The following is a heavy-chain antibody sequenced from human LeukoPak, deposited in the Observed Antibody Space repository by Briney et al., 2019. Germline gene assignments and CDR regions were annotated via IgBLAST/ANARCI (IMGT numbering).Heavy chain of an antibody. J-gene: IGHJ4*02. CDR3: ARHNLGDYDPYYFDY. Sequence: GESLKISCKGSGYSFTSYWIGRVRQMPGKGLEWMGIIYPGDSDTRYSPSFQGKVTIAADKSISTAYLQWSSLKASDTAMYYCARHNLGDYDPYYFDYWGQGTLVTVSS. D-gene: IGHD4-17*01. CDR1: GYSFTSYW. V-gene: IGHV5-51*01. CDR2: IYPGDSDT.